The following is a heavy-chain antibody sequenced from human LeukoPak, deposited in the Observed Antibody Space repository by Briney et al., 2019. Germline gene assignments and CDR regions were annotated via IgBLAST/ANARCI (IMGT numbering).Heavy chain of an antibody. CDR2: IYPGDSDN. V-gene: IGHV5-51*01. Sequence: GDSLKISCQGPGSTFTNYWFGWVGKMPGKGLDWLGIIYPGDSDNRYSPSIQGQVNNSIDKSISTAYPQWTSLKAADTATYYCARHRLRGQYAFDIWGQGTMVTVFS. CDR3: ARHRLRGQYAFDI. J-gene: IGHJ3*02. D-gene: IGHD4-17*01. CDR1: GSTFTNYW.